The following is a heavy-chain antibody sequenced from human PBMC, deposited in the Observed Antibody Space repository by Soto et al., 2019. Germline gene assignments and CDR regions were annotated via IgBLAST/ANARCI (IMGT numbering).Heavy chain of an antibody. J-gene: IGHJ6*02. CDR2: ISSSSSYT. Sequence: AGGSLRLSCAASGFTFSDYYMSWIRQAPGKGLEWVSYISSSSSYTNYADSVKGRFTISRDNAKNSLYLQMNSLRAEDTAVYYCAREKYDYYYYYGMDVWGQGTTVTVSS. CDR3: AREKYDYYYYYGMDV. CDR1: GFTFSDYY. V-gene: IGHV3-11*05.